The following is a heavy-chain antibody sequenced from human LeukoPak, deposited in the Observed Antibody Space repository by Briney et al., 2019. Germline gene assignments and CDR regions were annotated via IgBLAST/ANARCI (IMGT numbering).Heavy chain of an antibody. V-gene: IGHV3-48*04. CDR1: GFTFSSYS. CDR2: ISTRDNAI. Sequence: NPGGSLRLSCAASGFTFSSYSMNWVRQTPGKGLEWLSYISTRDNAIQYADSVKGRFTISRDNANNSVFLQMNNLRAEDSAIYYCARGARWAYYFDYWGQGSLVTVSS. J-gene: IGHJ4*02. CDR3: ARGARWAYYFDY. D-gene: IGHD4-23*01.